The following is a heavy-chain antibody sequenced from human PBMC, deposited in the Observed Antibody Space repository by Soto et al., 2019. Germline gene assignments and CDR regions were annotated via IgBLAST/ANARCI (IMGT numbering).Heavy chain of an antibody. Sequence: ASVKVSCKASGYISTNYYTHWVRQPPGQGLEWMGLISPSGDDTCYKPKVQDRITITTDTATGTIYMELSGLASEDTAVYYCATEPAGSGSLQYWGQGTLVTVSS. V-gene: IGHV1-46*01. CDR3: ATEPAGSGSLQY. D-gene: IGHD3-10*01. J-gene: IGHJ4*02. CDR2: ISPSGDDT. CDR1: GYISTNYY.